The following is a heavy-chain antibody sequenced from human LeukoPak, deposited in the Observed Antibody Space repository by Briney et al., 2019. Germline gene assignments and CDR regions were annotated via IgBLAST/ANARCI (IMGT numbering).Heavy chain of an antibody. Sequence: SETLSLTCTVSGGSISSGGYYWSWIRQRPGKGLEWIGYIYYSGSTYYNPSLKSRVTISVDTSKNQFSLKLSSVTAADTAVYYCARALSSLNCSSTSCYLHYYGMDVWGQGTTATVSS. V-gene: IGHV4-31*03. CDR1: GGSISSGGYY. J-gene: IGHJ6*02. D-gene: IGHD2-2*01. CDR2: IYYSGST. CDR3: ARALSSLNCSSTSCYLHYYGMDV.